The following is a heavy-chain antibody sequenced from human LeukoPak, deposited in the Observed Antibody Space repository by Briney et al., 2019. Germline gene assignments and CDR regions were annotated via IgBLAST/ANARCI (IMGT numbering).Heavy chain of an antibody. CDR1: GFTFADYA. CDR2: ISWNSGST. D-gene: IGHD3-10*01. J-gene: IGHJ3*02. CDR3: AKDKSAMVRGVGDAFDI. Sequence: GGSLRLSCAASGFTFADYAMYWVRQAPGKGLEWVSGISWNSGSTGYADSVKGRFTISRDNAKNSLYLQMNSLRAEDTALYYCAKDKSAMVRGVGDAFDIWGQGTMVTVSS. V-gene: IGHV3-9*01.